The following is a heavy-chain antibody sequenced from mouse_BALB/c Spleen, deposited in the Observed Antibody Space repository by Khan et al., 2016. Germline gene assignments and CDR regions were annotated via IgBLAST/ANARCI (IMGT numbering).Heavy chain of an antibody. D-gene: IGHD2-4*01. CDR1: GFNIKDTY. CDR3: ARAPYDDDVGFAY. Sequence: VQLQQSGAELVKPGASVKLSCTASGFNIKDTYMHWVKQRPEQGLEWIGRIDPANGNTKYDPKFQGKATITADNSSNPAYLQLRSLTSEDPAVYYCARAPYDDDVGFAYWGQGTLVTVSA. V-gene: IGHV14-3*02. CDR2: IDPANGNT. J-gene: IGHJ3*01.